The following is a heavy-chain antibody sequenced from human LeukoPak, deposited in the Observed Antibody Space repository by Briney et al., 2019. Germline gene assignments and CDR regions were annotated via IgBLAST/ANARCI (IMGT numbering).Heavy chain of an antibody. CDR2: ISMSSYM. CDR1: GFTFSSYS. J-gene: IGHJ4*02. V-gene: IGHV3-21*04. Sequence: GGSLRLSCAASGFTFSSYSMNWVRQAPGKGLEWVSSISMSSYMYYADSVKGRFTISRDNAKNSLYLQMNSLRAEDTAIYYCARDERLLSFLKWGQGTLVTVSS. D-gene: IGHD3-3*01. CDR3: ARDERLLSFLK.